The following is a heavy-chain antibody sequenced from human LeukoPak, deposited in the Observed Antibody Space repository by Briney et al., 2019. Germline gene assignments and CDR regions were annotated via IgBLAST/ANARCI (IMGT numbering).Heavy chain of an antibody. J-gene: IGHJ4*02. Sequence: SSETLSLTCSVSGGSISNNIYYWGWIRQPPGKGLEWIGNIYYSGSTYYNPSLKSRVIISVDTSKNQFSLKMSSVTAADTAVYYCARTGYSSSYYKFRFDYWGQGTLVTVSS. CDR3: ARTGYSSSYYKFRFDY. V-gene: IGHV4-39*07. CDR1: GGSISNNIYY. CDR2: IYYSGST. D-gene: IGHD6-13*01.